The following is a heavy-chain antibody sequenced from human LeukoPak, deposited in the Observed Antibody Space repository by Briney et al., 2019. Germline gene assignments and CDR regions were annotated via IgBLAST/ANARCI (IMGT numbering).Heavy chain of an antibody. V-gene: IGHV1-46*01. CDR2: INPSGGST. J-gene: IGHJ4*02. CDR1: GYTFTNHY. Sequence: APVKVSCKASGYTFTNHYMHWVRQAPGQGLEWIGLINPSGGSTSYAQKFQGRVTVTRDTSTSTVYMELSSLRSEDTAVYYCARDGLCNRNDLYFDSWGQGTLVTVSS. CDR3: ARDGLCNRNDLYFDS. D-gene: IGHD1-20*01.